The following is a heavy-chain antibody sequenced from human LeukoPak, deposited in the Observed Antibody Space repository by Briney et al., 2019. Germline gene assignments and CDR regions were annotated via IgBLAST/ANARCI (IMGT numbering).Heavy chain of an antibody. Sequence: GGSLRLSCATSGFTFDNYAMHWVRQAPGKGLEWVSGITWNSGSIAYADSVKGRFTISRDNAKNSLYLQMNSLTADDVAFYYCTRSTGWYNYFDYWGQGALVTVSS. CDR3: TRSTGWYNYFDY. D-gene: IGHD6-19*01. V-gene: IGHV3-9*03. CDR1: GFTFDNYA. CDR2: ITWNSGSI. J-gene: IGHJ4*02.